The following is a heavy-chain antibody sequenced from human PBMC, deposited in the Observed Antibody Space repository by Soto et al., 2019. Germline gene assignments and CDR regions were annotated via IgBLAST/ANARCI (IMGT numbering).Heavy chain of an antibody. CDR3: ARGKLGGYSYGRFSY. V-gene: IGHV1-8*01. CDR2: MNPNSGNT. J-gene: IGHJ4*02. D-gene: IGHD5-18*01. Sequence: GASVKVSCKASGYTFTSYDINWVRQANGQGLEWMGWMNPNSGNTGYAQKFQGRVTMTRNTSISTAYMELSSLRSEDTAVYYCARGKLGGYSYGRFSYWGQGTLVTVSS. CDR1: GYTFTSYD.